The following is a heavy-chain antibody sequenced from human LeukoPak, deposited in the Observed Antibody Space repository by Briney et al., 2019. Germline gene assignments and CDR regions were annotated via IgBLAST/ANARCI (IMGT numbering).Heavy chain of an antibody. CDR1: GFTFSSYS. CDR3: ARHAPTSSAFDY. J-gene: IGHJ4*02. V-gene: IGHV3-48*04. D-gene: IGHD6-19*01. Sequence: GGSLRLSCAASGFTFSSYSMNWVRQAPGKGLEWVSYIGSISSAIYYAHSVKGRFTISRDNAKNSLYLQMNSLRAEDTAVYYCARHAPTSSAFDYWGQGTLVTVSS. CDR2: IGSISSAI.